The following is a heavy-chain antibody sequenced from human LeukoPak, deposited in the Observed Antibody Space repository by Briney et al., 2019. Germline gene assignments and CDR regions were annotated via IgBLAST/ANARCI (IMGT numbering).Heavy chain of an antibody. CDR2: IHYSGST. V-gene: IGHV4-59*01. Sequence: SETLSLTCAVSGGPLTSYYWSWIRQPPGKGLEWIGFIHYSGSTNYNPSLTSRVTMSVDTSKNQFSLKVNSVTAADTAVYYCATSLRAGYNYYYVWGKGTTVTVSS. CDR1: GGPLTSYY. D-gene: IGHD5-24*01. CDR3: ATSLRAGYNYYYV. J-gene: IGHJ6*04.